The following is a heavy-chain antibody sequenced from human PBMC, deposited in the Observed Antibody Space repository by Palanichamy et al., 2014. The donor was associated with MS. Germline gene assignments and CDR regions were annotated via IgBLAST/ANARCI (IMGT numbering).Heavy chain of an antibody. J-gene: IGHJ4*02. CDR2: ISAYNGNT. D-gene: IGHD6-19*01. CDR3: ARDSSGWEVMLESEPPTPFFDY. CDR1: GYTFTSYG. Sequence: LVQSGAEVKKSGASVKVSCKASGYTFTSYGISWVRQAPGQGLEWMGWISAYNGNTNYAQKLQGRVTMTTDTSTSTAYMELRSLRSDGTAVYYCARDSSGWEVMLESEPPTPFFDYWGQGTLVTVSS. V-gene: IGHV1-18*01.